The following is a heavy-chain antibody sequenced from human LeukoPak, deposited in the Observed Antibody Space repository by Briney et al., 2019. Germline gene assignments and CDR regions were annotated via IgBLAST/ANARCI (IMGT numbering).Heavy chain of an antibody. CDR3: ARGRAYFD. D-gene: IGHD3-9*01. Sequence: PSETLSLTCTVSGDSISSTNYYWGWIRQPPGKGLEWIGSIYYSGSTYYNPSLESRVTISVDTSKNQFSLKLSSVTAADTAVYYCARGRAYFDWGQGTLVTVSS. V-gene: IGHV4-39*01. CDR1: GDSISSTNYY. CDR2: IYYSGST. J-gene: IGHJ4*02.